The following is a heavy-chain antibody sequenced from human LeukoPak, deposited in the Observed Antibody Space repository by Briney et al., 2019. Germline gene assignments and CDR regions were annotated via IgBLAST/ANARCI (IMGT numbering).Heavy chain of an antibody. Sequence: SETLSLTCAVSGGSISSGGYSWSWIRQPPGKGLEWIGYIYHSGSTYYNPSPKSRVTISVDRSKNQFSLKLSSVTAADTAVYYCAGSSTVTTTLWIDYWGQGTLVTVSS. CDR2: IYHSGST. D-gene: IGHD4-17*01. J-gene: IGHJ4*02. CDR3: AGSSTVTTTLWIDY. V-gene: IGHV4-30-2*01. CDR1: GGSISSGGYS.